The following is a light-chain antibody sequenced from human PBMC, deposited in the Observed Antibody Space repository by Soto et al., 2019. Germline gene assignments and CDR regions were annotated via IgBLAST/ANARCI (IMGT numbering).Light chain of an antibody. CDR1: SSDVGGFNY. V-gene: IGLV2-8*01. CDR3: VAWDDSLSGWV. Sequence: QSALTQPPSASGSPGQSVTISCSGTSSDVGGFNYVSWYQQHPGRAPKVLIYYSNRRPSGVPDRFSGSRSGTSTSLTISGLQSEDEADYYCVAWDDSLSGWVFGGGTKLTVL. J-gene: IGLJ3*02. CDR2: YSN.